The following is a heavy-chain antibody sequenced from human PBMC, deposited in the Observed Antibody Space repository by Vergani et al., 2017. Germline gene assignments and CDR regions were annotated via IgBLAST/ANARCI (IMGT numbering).Heavy chain of an antibody. CDR2: ISSSSSYI. J-gene: IGHJ1*01. D-gene: IGHD2-15*01. CDR3: ARGYCSGGSCYDDSEYFQH. Sequence: EVQLVESGGGLVKPGGSLRLSYAASGFTFSSYSMNWVRQAPGKGLEWVSSISSSSSYIYYADSVKGRFTISRDNAKNSLYLQMNSLRAEDTAVYYCARGYCSGGSCYDDSEYFQHWGQGTLVTVSS. CDR1: GFTFSSYS. V-gene: IGHV3-21*01.